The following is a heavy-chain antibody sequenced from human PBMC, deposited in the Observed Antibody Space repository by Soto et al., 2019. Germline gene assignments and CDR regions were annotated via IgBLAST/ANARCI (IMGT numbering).Heavy chain of an antibody. CDR3: ARSMTTVVTLDY. J-gene: IGHJ4*02. D-gene: IGHD4-17*01. CDR1: GGSISSSSYY. Sequence: SETLSLTCTVSGGSISSSSYYWGWIRQPPGKGLEWIGSIYYSGSTYYNPSLKSRVTISVDTSKNQFSLKLSSVTAADTAVYYCARSMTTVVTLDYWGQGTLVTAPQ. V-gene: IGHV4-39*01. CDR2: IYYSGST.